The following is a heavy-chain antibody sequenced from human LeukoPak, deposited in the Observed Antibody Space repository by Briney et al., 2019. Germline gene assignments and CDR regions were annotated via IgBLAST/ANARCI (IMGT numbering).Heavy chain of an antibody. Sequence: GGSLRLSCAASGLNFSSRWMNWVRQAPGQGLVWVSRIKGDGISTNYADSVKGRFTISRDIAKNTLYLQMNSLRAEDTGVYYCAKDHYWSIDYWGRGTLVTVSS. CDR2: IKGDGIST. CDR1: GLNFSSRW. CDR3: AKDHYWSIDY. J-gene: IGHJ4*02. D-gene: IGHD3-3*01. V-gene: IGHV3-74*01.